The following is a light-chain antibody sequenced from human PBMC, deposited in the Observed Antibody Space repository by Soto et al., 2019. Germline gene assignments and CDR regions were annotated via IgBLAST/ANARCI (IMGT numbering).Light chain of an antibody. J-gene: IGLJ1*01. CDR1: GSDIGAYDY. CDR3: SSYTTSYFYV. CDR2: GVK. V-gene: IGLV2-14*01. Sequence: QSVLTQPASVSGSPGQSITISCTGSGSDIGAYDYVSWYQQHPGKAPKLLIYGVKNRPSGVSYRFSASKSAFTASLTISGLQAEDEAHYYCSSYTTSYFYVFGPGTKVTVL.